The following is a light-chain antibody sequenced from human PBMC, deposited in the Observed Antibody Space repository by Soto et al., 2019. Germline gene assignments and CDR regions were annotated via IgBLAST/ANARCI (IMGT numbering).Light chain of an antibody. CDR2: GAS. CDR1: ETIVSNY. J-gene: IGKJ5*01. V-gene: IGKV3-20*01. Sequence: EIILTQSPGTLSLSPGERATLSCRASETIVSNYLACYQQKPGQAPRLLIYGASRGATGIPDRFSGSGSATEFTLTINRLEPEDFAVYFCHQYLRFPITFGQGTRLDIK. CDR3: HQYLRFPIT.